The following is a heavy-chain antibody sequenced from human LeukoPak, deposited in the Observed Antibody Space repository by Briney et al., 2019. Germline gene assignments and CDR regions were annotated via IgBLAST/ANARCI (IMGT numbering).Heavy chain of an antibody. CDR3: ARGNSGYSGYDLTYSSSWYNWYYFDY. Sequence: SVKVSCKASGGTFSSYAISWVRQAPGQGLEWMGGIIPIFGTANYAQKFQGRVTITADESTSTAYMELSSLRSEDTAVYYCARGNSGYSGYDLTYSSSWYNWYYFDYWGQGTLVTVSS. CDR1: GGTFSSYA. CDR2: IIPIFGTA. D-gene: IGHD5-12*01. V-gene: IGHV1-69*13. J-gene: IGHJ4*02.